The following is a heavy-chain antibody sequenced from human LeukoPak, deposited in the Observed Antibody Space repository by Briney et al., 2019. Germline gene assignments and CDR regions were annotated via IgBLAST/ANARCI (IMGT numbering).Heavy chain of an antibody. V-gene: IGHV3-20*04. J-gene: IGHJ4*02. Sequence: GGSLRLSCAASGFTFDDYEMSWVRQAPGKGLEWVSGINWNGGSTGYADSVKGRFTISRDNAKNSLYLQMNSLRAEDTALYYCARDLGDIVVVPAAYLDYWGQGTLVTVSS. CDR2: INWNGGST. CDR1: GFTFDDYE. CDR3: ARDLGDIVVVPAAYLDY. D-gene: IGHD2-2*01.